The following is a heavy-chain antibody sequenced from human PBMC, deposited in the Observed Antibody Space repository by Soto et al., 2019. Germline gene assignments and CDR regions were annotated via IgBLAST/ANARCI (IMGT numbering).Heavy chain of an antibody. D-gene: IGHD6-13*01. V-gene: IGHV4-59*01. CDR2: IYYRGST. Sequence: SETLSLTCTVSGGSISSYYVSWIRQPPGKGLKWIGYIYYRGSTNYNPSIKSRVTISEDTEKNQFSLKLSSVTAAETAVYYWARGGASWNNWLEHGGQGTLATVHS. CDR1: GGSISSYY. J-gene: IGHJ5*02. CDR3: ARGGASWNNWLEH.